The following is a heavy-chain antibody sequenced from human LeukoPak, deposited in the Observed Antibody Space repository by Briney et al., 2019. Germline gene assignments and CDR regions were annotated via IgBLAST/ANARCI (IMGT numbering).Heavy chain of an antibody. Sequence: ASVKVSCKASGYTFTSYGISWVRQAPGQGLEWMGWISAYNGNTNYAQKLQGRVTMTTDTSTSSAYMELRSLRSDDTAVYYCAREPTDEAPQEGSSDYWGQGTLVTVSS. CDR3: AREPTDEAPQEGSSDY. V-gene: IGHV1-18*01. CDR1: GYTFTSYG. CDR2: ISAYNGNT. D-gene: IGHD6-6*01. J-gene: IGHJ4*02.